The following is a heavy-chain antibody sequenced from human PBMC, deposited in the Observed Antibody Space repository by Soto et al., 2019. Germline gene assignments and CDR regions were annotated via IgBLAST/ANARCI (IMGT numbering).Heavy chain of an antibody. CDR3: TRDRGLVLGYYYYGMDV. V-gene: IGHV3-49*03. J-gene: IGHJ6*02. CDR2: IRSKAYGGTT. D-gene: IGHD6-19*01. CDR1: GFTFGDYA. Sequence: GGSLRLSCTASGFTFGDYAMSWFRQAPGKGLEWVGFIRSKAYGGTTEYAASVKGRFTISRDDSKSIAYLQMNSLKTEDTAVYYCTRDRGLVLGYYYYGMDVWGQGTTVTSP.